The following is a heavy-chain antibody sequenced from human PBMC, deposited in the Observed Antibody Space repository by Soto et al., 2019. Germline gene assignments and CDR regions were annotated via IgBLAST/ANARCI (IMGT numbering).Heavy chain of an antibody. CDR2: IHAGDGKT. CDR1: GYIFMNYA. CDR3: ARVPRYTSDIVEGPAVMYDERFAP. Sequence: QVHLVQSGAEVKKPGASVKVSCKSSGYIFMNYAIHWVRQAPGQGFEWMGWIHAGDGKTKYPQILQGRVTITRDTSASTVYIEMSGLTSEDTSVYYCARVPRYTSDIVEGPAVMYDERFAPWGQGTLVTVSS. J-gene: IGHJ5*02. V-gene: IGHV1-3*01. D-gene: IGHD2-8*02.